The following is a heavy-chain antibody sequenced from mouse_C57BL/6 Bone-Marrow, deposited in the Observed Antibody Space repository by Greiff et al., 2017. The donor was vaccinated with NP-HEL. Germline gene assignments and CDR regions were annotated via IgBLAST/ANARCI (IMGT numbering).Heavy chain of an antibody. V-gene: IGHV5-15*04. Sequence: EVKVEESGGGLVQPGGSLKLSCAASGFTFSDYGMAWVRQAPRKGPEWVAFISNLAYSIYYADTVTGRFTISRENAKNTLYLEMSSLRSEDTAMYYCARRYDYDEGDAMDYWGQGTSVTVSS. CDR3: ARRYDYDEGDAMDY. CDR1: GFTFSDYG. CDR2: ISNLAYSI. D-gene: IGHD2-4*01. J-gene: IGHJ4*01.